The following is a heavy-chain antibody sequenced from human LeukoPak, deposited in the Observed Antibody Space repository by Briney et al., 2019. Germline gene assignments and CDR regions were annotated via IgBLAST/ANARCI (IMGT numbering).Heavy chain of an antibody. Sequence: LKLSYEASGFTVSSNYMTWVRQAPGKELEWVSVIYSGGSTYYADSVKGRFTISRDNSKNTLYLQMNSLRAEDTAVYYCAREATRGEGDYWGQGTLVTVSS. V-gene: IGHV3-53*01. CDR1: GFTVSSNY. D-gene: IGHD5-24*01. J-gene: IGHJ4*02. CDR2: IYSGGST. CDR3: AREATRGEGDY.